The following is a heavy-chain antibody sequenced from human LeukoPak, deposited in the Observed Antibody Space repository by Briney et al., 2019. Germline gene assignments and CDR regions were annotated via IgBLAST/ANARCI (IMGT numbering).Heavy chain of an antibody. D-gene: IGHD5-12*01. CDR3: AKGQVATIRVRFDP. Sequence: PGGSLRLSCAASGFTFSNYAMTWVRQAPGKGLEWVSTISGDGDSPYYADSVKGRFTISRDNSKNTLHLQMNSLRAEDTAVYYCAKGQVATIRVRFDPWGQGTLVTVSS. CDR1: GFTFSNYA. V-gene: IGHV3-23*01. J-gene: IGHJ5*02. CDR2: ISGDGDSP.